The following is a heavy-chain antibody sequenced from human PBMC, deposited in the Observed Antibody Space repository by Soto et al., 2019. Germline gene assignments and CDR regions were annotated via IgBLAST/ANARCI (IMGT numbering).Heavy chain of an antibody. CDR1: GFTFSSYA. CDR2: ISGDGSDT. V-gene: IGHV3-23*01. CDR3: ATASAGNSPFNY. Sequence: GSLRLSCAASGFTFSSYAMSWVRQAPGKGLEWVAYISGDGSDTYYVDSVRGRFTISRDNDKNTLYLQMNSLRVEDTAVYYCATASAGNSPFNYWGQGTLVTVSS. D-gene: IGHD1-7*01. J-gene: IGHJ4*02.